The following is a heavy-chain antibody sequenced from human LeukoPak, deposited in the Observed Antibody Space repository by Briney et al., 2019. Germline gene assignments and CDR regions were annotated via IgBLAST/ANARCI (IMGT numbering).Heavy chain of an antibody. Sequence: GGSLRLSCEVSGFTFSSYHMNWVRQAPGKGLEWVSSIGSSGSYIYYADSLTGRFTISRDNSKNTLYLQMNSLGAEDTAVYYCAKVPASMVRGTYWGQGTLVTVSS. CDR3: AKVPASMVRGTY. J-gene: IGHJ4*02. D-gene: IGHD3-10*01. CDR1: GFTFSSYH. CDR2: IGSSGSYI. V-gene: IGHV3-21*04.